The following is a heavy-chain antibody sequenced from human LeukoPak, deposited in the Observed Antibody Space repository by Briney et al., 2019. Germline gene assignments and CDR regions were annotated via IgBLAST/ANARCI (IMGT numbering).Heavy chain of an antibody. CDR2: IYYSGST. Sequence: NPSETLSLTCTVSGYSISSGYYWDWIRQPPGKGLEWIGSIYYSGSTYYNPSLKSRVTISVDTSKNQFSLKLSSVTAADTAVYYCARVPTVTFFDYWGQGTLVTVSS. CDR3: ARVPTVTFFDY. CDR1: GYSISSGYY. J-gene: IGHJ4*02. V-gene: IGHV4-38-2*02. D-gene: IGHD4-17*01.